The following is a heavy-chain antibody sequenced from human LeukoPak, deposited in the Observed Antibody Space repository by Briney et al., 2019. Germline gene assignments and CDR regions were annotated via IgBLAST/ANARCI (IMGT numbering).Heavy chain of an antibody. D-gene: IGHD4-17*01. V-gene: IGHV3-53*01. CDR3: AGTARHGDYY. CDR2: IYSGGST. Sequence: GGSLRLSCAASGFTASSNYMSWVRQAPGRGLEWVSVIYSGGSTYYADSVKGRFTISRDNSKNTLSLQMNSLRAEDTAVYYCAGTARHGDYYWGQGALVTVSS. J-gene: IGHJ4*02. CDR1: GFTASSNY.